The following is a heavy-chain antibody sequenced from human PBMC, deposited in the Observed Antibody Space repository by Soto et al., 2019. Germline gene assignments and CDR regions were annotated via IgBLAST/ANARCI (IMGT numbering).Heavy chain of an antibody. CDR2: IFYDGSKI. CDR1: GFSFSSSG. CDR3: AKDLTGTYDY. Sequence: PGGSLRLSCAASGFSFSSSGMHWVRQAPGKGLEWVADIFYDGSKIHYADSVKGRFTISRDNSKNTVHLQMNSLRPEDTAVYYCAKDLTGTYDYWGQGTLVPVYS. D-gene: IGHD3-9*01. J-gene: IGHJ4*02. V-gene: IGHV3-30*18.